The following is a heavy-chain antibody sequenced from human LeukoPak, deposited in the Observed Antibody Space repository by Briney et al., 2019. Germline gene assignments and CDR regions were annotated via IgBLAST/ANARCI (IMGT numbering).Heavy chain of an antibody. D-gene: IGHD3-9*01. CDR3: ARGPVLRYFDWLLSNDAFDI. CDR1: GGSFSGYY. J-gene: IGHJ3*02. CDR2: INHSGST. V-gene: IGHV4-34*01. Sequence: SETLSLTCAVYGGSFSGYYWSWIRQPPRKGLEWIGEINHSGSTNYDPSLKSRVTISVDTSKNQFSLKLSSVTAADTAVYYCARGPVLRYFDWLLSNDAFDIWGQGTMVTVSS.